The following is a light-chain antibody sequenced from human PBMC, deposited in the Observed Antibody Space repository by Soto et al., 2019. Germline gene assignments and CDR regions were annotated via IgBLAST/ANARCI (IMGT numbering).Light chain of an antibody. J-gene: IGKJ3*01. CDR3: QQYDNWVT. CDR2: GAS. V-gene: IGKV3-15*01. CDR1: QSVKTN. Sequence: VVMTQSPGTLSVSPRESATLSCRASQSVKTNLAWYQQKVGQAPRLLIYGASTRAAGIPARFSASGSGTDFTFTISSLQSEDFAVYYCQQYDNWVTFGPGTKVDFK.